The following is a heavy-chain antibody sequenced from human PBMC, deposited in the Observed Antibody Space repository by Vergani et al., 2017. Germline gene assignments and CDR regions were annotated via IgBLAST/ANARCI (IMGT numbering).Heavy chain of an antibody. Sequence: QVHLVESGGGVVQPGGSLRLSCVVSGFTFSNFGMHWIRQAPGKGLEWLAYIVKDGINTRYRDAVKGRFTVSRDNSKDILYLQMDSLKSEDTALYYCAKYLRDSTDGLPDSWGPGTLVIVSS. CDR3: AKYLRDSTDGLPDS. CDR2: IVKDGINT. V-gene: IGHV3-30*02. CDR1: GFTFSNFG. J-gene: IGHJ4*02. D-gene: IGHD2-21*02.